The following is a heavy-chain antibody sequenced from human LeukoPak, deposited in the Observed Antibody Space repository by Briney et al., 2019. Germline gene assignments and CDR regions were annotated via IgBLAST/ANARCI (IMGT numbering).Heavy chain of an antibody. CDR2: INKDESEK. J-gene: IGHJ4*02. Sequence: PGGSLRLSCAASGFTFSNYWMSWVRQAPGKGLEWVANINKDESEKNYVDSAKGRFIISRDNAKNSVYPQMNNLRAEDTAVYYCARDSSPGYYDYVWGTYPRYWGQGTLVTVSS. CDR3: ARDSSPGYYDYVWGTYPRY. D-gene: IGHD3-16*02. V-gene: IGHV3-7*05. CDR1: GFTFSNYW.